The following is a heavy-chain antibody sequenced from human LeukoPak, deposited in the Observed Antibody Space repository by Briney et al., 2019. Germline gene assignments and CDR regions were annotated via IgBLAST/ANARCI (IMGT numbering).Heavy chain of an antibody. J-gene: IGHJ4*02. V-gene: IGHV3-21*04. Sequence: GGSLRLSCAASGFTFSSYSMNWVRQAPGKGLEWVSSISSSSSYIYYADSVKGRFTISRDNSKNTLYLQMNSLRAEDTAVYYCASNMVRGVTTLNDYWGQGTLVTVSS. CDR1: GFTFSSYS. D-gene: IGHD3-10*01. CDR3: ASNMVRGVTTLNDY. CDR2: ISSSSSYI.